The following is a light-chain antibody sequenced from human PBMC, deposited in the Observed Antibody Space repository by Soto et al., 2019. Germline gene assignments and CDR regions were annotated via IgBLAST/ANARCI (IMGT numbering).Light chain of an antibody. J-gene: IGKJ1*01. Sequence: DIQMTQSPSTLSASIGDRVTITCRASQAISDWLAWHQQKPGKAPKLLIYKASSLESGVPSRFSGSGSGTEFTLTISSLQPDDFATYYCLQYETYWKFGQGTRWIS. CDR2: KAS. CDR3: LQYETYWK. V-gene: IGKV1-5*03. CDR1: QAISDW.